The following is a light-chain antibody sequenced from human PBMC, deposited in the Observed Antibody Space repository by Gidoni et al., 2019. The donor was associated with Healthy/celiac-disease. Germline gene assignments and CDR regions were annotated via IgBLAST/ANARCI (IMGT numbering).Light chain of an antibody. Sequence: DIQITPSPSSLSASVGDRVTITCRASQSISSYLNWYQQKPGKAPKLLIYAASSLQSGVPSRFSGSGSGTDFTLTISSLQPEDFATYYCQQSYSTLPLTFXGXTKVEIK. CDR2: AAS. V-gene: IGKV1-39*01. CDR3: QQSYSTLPLT. CDR1: QSISSY. J-gene: IGKJ4*01.